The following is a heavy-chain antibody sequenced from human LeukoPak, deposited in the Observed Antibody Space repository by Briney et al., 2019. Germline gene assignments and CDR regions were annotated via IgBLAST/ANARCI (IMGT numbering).Heavy chain of an antibody. CDR2: INHSGST. D-gene: IGHD5-18*01. CDR1: GGSFSDYY. J-gene: IGHJ4*02. V-gene: IGHV4-34*01. Sequence: SETLSLTCAVYGGSFSDYYWSWIRQPPGKGLEWIGEINHSGSTNYNPSLKSRVTISVDTSKNQFSLKLSSVTAADTAVYYCAKVRGASGYTYRAPSYIVYWGQGTLVTVSS. CDR3: AKVRGASGYTYRAPSYIVY.